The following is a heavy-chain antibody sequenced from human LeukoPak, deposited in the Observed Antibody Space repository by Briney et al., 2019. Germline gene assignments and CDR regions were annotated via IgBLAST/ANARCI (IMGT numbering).Heavy chain of an antibody. D-gene: IGHD6-19*01. Sequence: SEILSLTCTVSGGSISSYYWSWIRQPPGKGLEWIGYIYYSGSTNYNPSLKSRVAISVDTSKNQFSLKLSSVTAADTAVYYCARTQTMAGTPNFDYWGQGTLVTVSS. CDR2: IYYSGST. J-gene: IGHJ4*02. CDR3: ARTQTMAGTPNFDY. CDR1: GGSISSYY. V-gene: IGHV4-59*01.